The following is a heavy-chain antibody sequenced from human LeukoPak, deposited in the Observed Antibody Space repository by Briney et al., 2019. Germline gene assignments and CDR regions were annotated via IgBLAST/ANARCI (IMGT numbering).Heavy chain of an antibody. J-gene: IGHJ2*01. Sequence: SVKVSCKASGGTFSSYAISWVRQAPGQGLEWMGRIIPIFGIANYAQKFQGRVMITADKSTSTAYMELSSLRSEDTAVYYCASVNCGGDCYSGIYWYFDLWGRGTLVTVSS. CDR2: IIPIFGIA. D-gene: IGHD2-21*02. V-gene: IGHV1-69*04. CDR3: ASVNCGGDCYSGIYWYFDL. CDR1: GGTFSSYA.